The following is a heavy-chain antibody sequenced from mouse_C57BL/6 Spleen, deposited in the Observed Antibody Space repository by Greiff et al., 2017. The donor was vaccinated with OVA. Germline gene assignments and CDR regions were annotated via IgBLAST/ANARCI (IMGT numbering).Heavy chain of an antibody. J-gene: IGHJ4*01. V-gene: IGHV1-80*01. D-gene: IGHD2-3*01. CDR3: ARSGDGYYPLMDY. Sequence: VKLQESGAELVKPGASVKISCKASGYAFSSYWMNWVKQRPGKGLEWIGQIYPGDGDTNYNGKFKGKATLTADKSSSTAYMQLSSLTSEDSAVYFCARSGDGYYPLMDYWGQGTSVTVSS. CDR2: IYPGDGDT. CDR1: GYAFSSYW.